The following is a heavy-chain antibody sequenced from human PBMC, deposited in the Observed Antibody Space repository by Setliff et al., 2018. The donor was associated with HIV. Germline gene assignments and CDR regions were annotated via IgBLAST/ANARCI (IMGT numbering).Heavy chain of an antibody. CDR2: INAHSGDT. J-gene: IGHJ4*02. D-gene: IGHD3-10*01. CDR3: ATDRTQTGINMVRGRIVDPARYPLDY. CDR1: GYTFTDYY. V-gene: IGHV1-2*02. Sequence: ASVKVSCKASGYTFTDYYIQWVRQAPGQGLEWMGWINAHSGDTNFALKFQGRVTMTKDTSTGTAYMELSSLRPDDTAVYYCATDRTQTGINMVRGRIVDPARYPLDYWGQGTLVTVSS.